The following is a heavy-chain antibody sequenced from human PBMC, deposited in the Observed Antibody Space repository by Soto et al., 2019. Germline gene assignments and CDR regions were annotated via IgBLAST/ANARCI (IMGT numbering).Heavy chain of an antibody. CDR1: GFTFSSYS. Sequence: GGSLRLSCAASGFTFSSYSMNWVRQAPGKGLEWVSSITNSGDSTYYADSVKGRFAISRDNSENTLYLQMNGLRAEDTALYYCAREDKRDGYNTNWFDPWGQGTLVTVSS. CDR3: AREDKRDGYNTNWFDP. D-gene: IGHD5-12*01. V-gene: IGHV3-48*01. CDR2: ITNSGDST. J-gene: IGHJ5*02.